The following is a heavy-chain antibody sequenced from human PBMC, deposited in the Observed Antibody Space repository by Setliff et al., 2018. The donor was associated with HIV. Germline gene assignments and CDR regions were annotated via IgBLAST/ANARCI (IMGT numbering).Heavy chain of an antibody. Sequence: SETLSLTCTVSGGSISSHYWSWIRQPPGKGLEWIGYIYYSGSTNYNPSLKSRVTISVDTSKNQFSLKLSSVTAADTAVYYCARDGPLEGSYRYYYYYMDVWGKGTKVTVS. CDR3: ARDGPLEGSYRYYYYYMDV. D-gene: IGHD3-10*01. CDR2: IYYSGST. J-gene: IGHJ6*03. CDR1: GGSISSHY. V-gene: IGHV4-59*11.